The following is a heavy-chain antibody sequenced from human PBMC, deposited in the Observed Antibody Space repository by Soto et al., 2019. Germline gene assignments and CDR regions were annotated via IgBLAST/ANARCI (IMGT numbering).Heavy chain of an antibody. V-gene: IGHV1-18*01. D-gene: IGHD6-6*01. J-gene: IGHJ6*02. CDR1: GYTFTSYG. CDR2: ISAYNGNT. Sequence: GASVKVSFKASGYTFTSYGISWVRQAPGQGLEWMGWISAYNGNTNYAQKLQGRVTMTTDTSTSTAYMELRSLRSDDTAVYYCARDRGIAARAYYYYGMEVWGQGTTVTVAS. CDR3: ARDRGIAARAYYYYGMEV.